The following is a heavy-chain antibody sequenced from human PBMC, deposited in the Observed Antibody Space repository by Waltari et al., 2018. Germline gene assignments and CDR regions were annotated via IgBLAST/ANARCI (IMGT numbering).Heavy chain of an antibody. J-gene: IGHJ4*02. V-gene: IGHV3-23*01. CDR1: GFAFRSYA. CDR2: VSGSGENP. Sequence: EVQLLESGGALVEPGGSLKISCAASGFAFRSYAMSWVRQAPGKGLEWVLTVSGSGENPNYADSVKGRFTISKDISKNTVHLQMSSLRDEDTAVYYCAKGSDFDFWSVTDHWGQGTRVTVSS. D-gene: IGHD3-3*01. CDR3: AKGSDFDFWSVTDH.